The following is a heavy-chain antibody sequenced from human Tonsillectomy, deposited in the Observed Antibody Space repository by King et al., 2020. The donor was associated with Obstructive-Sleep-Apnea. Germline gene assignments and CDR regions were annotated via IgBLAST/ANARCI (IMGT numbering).Heavy chain of an antibody. CDR2: INVDGSEK. J-gene: IGHJ4*02. CDR3: ARFDS. Sequence: VQLVESGGGLVQPGGSLRLSCAASVITISTYWMSWFRHAPGKGLEWLANINVDGSEKYYVDSVMGRFTISRDNAKNSLYLQMNSLRAEDTAVYYCARFDSWGQGTLVTVSS. CDR1: VITISTYW. V-gene: IGHV3-7*01.